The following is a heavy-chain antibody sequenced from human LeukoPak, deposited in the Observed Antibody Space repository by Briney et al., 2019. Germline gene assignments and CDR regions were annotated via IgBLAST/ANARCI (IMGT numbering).Heavy chain of an antibody. CDR3: TRDHLPYYYDSSGYDY. V-gene: IGHV3-15*01. D-gene: IGHD3-22*01. CDR2: IKTNTGGGTA. CDR1: GFTFSNAW. J-gene: IGHJ4*02. Sequence: GGSLRLSCAASGFTFSNAWMSWVRQAPGKGLEWVGRIKTNTGGGTADYAAPVKGRFTISRDDSKSIAYLRMNSLKTEDTAVYYCTRDHLPYYYDSSGYDYWGQGTLVTVSS.